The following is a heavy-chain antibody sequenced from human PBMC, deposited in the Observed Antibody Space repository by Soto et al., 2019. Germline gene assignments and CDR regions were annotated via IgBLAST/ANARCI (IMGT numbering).Heavy chain of an antibody. Sequence: GGSLRLSCAASGFTFSSYSMNWVRQAPGKGLEWVSSISSSSSYIYYADSVKGRFTISRDNAKNSLYLQMNSLRAGDTAVYYCAREDIVVVVAGYYGMDVWGQGTTVTVSS. CDR3: AREDIVVVVAGYYGMDV. CDR2: ISSSSSYI. J-gene: IGHJ6*02. V-gene: IGHV3-21*01. CDR1: GFTFSSYS. D-gene: IGHD2-15*01.